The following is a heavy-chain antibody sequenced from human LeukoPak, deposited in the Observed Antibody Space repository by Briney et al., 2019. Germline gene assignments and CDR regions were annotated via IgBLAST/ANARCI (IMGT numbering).Heavy chain of an antibody. Sequence: PGGSLRLSCSASAFTFRSDWMHWGRQIPGKGVVWGSGVNRAGSTTYADSVKGRFTISRGNAKTTVYLHMPSLRAEDTAMYSCARGSSGWSPIDSWGQGTLVTVSP. CDR2: VNRAGST. CDR3: ARGSSGWSPIDS. V-gene: IGHV3-74*03. D-gene: IGHD6-19*01. J-gene: IGHJ4*02. CDR1: AFTFRSDW.